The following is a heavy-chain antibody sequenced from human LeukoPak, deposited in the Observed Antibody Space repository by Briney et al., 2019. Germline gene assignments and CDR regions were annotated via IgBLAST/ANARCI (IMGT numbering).Heavy chain of an antibody. D-gene: IGHD2-15*01. CDR3: AKPPRGVSSGGSCYSSHAFDI. CDR1: GFTFSSYA. J-gene: IGHJ3*02. CDR2: ISGSGGST. V-gene: IGHV3-23*01. Sequence: SGGSLRLSCAASGFTFSSYAMSWVRQAPGKGLEWVSAISGSGGSTYYADSVKGRFSISRDNSKTTLYLQMNSLRAEDTAVYYCAKPPRGVSSGGSCYSSHAFDIWGQGTMVTVSS.